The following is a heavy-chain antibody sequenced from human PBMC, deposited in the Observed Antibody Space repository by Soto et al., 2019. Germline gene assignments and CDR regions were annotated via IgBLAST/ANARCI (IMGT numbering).Heavy chain of an antibody. CDR3: ARQGSCSSTSCPRDYYYGMDG. J-gene: IGHJ6*02. Sequence: GESLKISFKGSGYSFTSYLIGWVRQMPVKGLECMGRIDPSDSYTNYSPSFQGHVTISADKSISTAYLQWSSLKASDTAMYYWARQGSCSSTSCPRDYYYGMDGWGRRTTIAVCS. CDR2: IDPSDSYT. CDR1: GYSFTSYL. V-gene: IGHV5-10-1*01. D-gene: IGHD2-2*01.